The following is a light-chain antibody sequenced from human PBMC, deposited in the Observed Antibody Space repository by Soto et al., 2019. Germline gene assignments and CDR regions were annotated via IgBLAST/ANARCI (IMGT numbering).Light chain of an antibody. J-gene: IGKJ4*01. CDR1: QSVSSNY. CDR2: GAY. CDR3: QQYGSSPLT. V-gene: IGKV3-20*01. Sequence: EIVLTQSPGTLSLSPGERATLSCRASQSVSSNYLAWYQQKPGQAPRLLIYGAYSRATGITDRFSGSGSGTDFTLTISRLEPEDFAVYYCQQYGSSPLTFGEGTKVDIK.